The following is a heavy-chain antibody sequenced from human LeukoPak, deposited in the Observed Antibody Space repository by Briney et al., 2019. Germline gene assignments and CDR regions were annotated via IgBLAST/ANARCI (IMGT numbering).Heavy chain of an antibody. Sequence: SETLSLTCAVYGGSFSGYYWSWIRQPPVKGLEWIGEINHSGSTNYNPSLKSRVTISVDTSKNQFSLKLSSVTAADTAVYYCARHPAQTDYGYYGYHGMDVWGQGTTVTASS. D-gene: IGHD4-17*01. V-gene: IGHV4-34*01. J-gene: IGHJ6*02. CDR2: INHSGST. CDR1: GGSFSGYY. CDR3: ARHPAQTDYGYYGYHGMDV.